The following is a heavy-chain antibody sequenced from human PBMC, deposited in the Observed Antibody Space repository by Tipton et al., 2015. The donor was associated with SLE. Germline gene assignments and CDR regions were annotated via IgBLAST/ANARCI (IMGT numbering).Heavy chain of an antibody. D-gene: IGHD6-6*01. Sequence: TLSLTCTVSGGSISSHYWSWIRQPPGKGLEWIGYIYYSGSTNYNPSLKSRVTISVDTSKNQFSLKLSSVTAADTAVYYCASTEYSSVWYWGQGTLVTVSS. J-gene: IGHJ4*02. V-gene: IGHV4-59*11. CDR1: GGSISSHY. CDR2: IYYSGST. CDR3: ASTEYSSVWY.